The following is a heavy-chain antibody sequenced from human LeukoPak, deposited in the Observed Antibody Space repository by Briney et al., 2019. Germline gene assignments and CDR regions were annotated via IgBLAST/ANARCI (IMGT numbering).Heavy chain of an antibody. J-gene: IGHJ5*02. V-gene: IGHV4-38-2*02. D-gene: IGHD6-19*01. CDR2: IYHSGST. Sequence: SETLSLTCTVSGYSISSGYYRGWIRQPPGKGLEWIGSIYHSGSTYYNPSLKSRVTISVDTSKNQFSLKLSSVTAADTAVYYCAREKSSGWYRRTNWFDPWGQGTLVTVSS. CDR3: AREKSSGWYRRTNWFDP. CDR1: GYSISSGYY.